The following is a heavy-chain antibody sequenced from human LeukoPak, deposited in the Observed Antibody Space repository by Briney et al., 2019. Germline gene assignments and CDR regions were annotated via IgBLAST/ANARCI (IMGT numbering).Heavy chain of an antibody. Sequence: PGGSLRLSCAASGFTVSSNYMSWVRQAPGKGLEWVLVIYSGGSTYYADSVKGRFTISRDNSKNTLYLQMNSLRAEDTAVYYCAREDFSSSSVDYWGQGTLVTVSS. J-gene: IGHJ4*02. CDR3: AREDFSSSSVDY. V-gene: IGHV3-66*02. D-gene: IGHD6-6*01. CDR1: GFTVSSNY. CDR2: IYSGGST.